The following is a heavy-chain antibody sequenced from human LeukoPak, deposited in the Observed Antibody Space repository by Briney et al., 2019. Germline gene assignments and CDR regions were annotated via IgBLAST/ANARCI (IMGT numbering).Heavy chain of an antibody. D-gene: IGHD3-3*01. J-gene: IGHJ4*02. V-gene: IGHV3-48*01. CDR2: ISSRGTTM. Sequence: GGSLRLSCAASGFTFSSYDMNWVRQAPGKGPEWVSYISSRGTTMYYADSVKGRFTISRDNAKKSLDLQMNNLRAEDTAVYYCARGTGYDFWSGYQFFDYWGQGTLVTVSS. CDR3: ARGTGYDFWSGYQFFDY. CDR1: GFTFSSYD.